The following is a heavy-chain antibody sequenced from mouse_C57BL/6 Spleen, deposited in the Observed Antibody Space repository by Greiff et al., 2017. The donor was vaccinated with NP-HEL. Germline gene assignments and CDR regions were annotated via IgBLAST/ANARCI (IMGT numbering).Heavy chain of an antibody. D-gene: IGHD2-3*01. J-gene: IGHJ2*01. CDR3: ARSRGAYDGYYVDY. V-gene: IGHV1-19*01. CDR2: INPYNGGT. Sequence: EVQLQQSGPVLVKPGASVKMSCKASGYTFTDYYMNWVKQSHGKSLEWIGVINPYNGGTSYNQKFKGKATLTVDKSSSTAYLELNSLTSEDSAVYYCARSRGAYDGYYVDYWGQGTTLTVSS. CDR1: GYTFTDYY.